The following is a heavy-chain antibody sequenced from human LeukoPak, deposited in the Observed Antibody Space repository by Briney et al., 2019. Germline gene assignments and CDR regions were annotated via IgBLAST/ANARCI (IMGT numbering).Heavy chain of an antibody. CDR3: ARAEDSAAGIVDLDY. CDR2: ISSSSSYI. CDR1: GFTLSSYS. J-gene: IGHJ4*02. V-gene: IGHV3-21*01. D-gene: IGHD6-13*01. Sequence: PGGSLRLSCAASGFTLSSYSMNWVRQAPGKGLEWVSSISSSSSYIYYADSVKGRFTISRDNAKNSLYLQMNSLRAEDTAVYYCARAEDSAAGIVDLDYWGQGTLVTVSS.